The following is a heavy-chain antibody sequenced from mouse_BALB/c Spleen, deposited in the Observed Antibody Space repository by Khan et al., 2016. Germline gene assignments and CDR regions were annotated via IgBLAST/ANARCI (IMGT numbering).Heavy chain of an antibody. D-gene: IGHD1-1*01. CDR3: ARCGRDAMDY. J-gene: IGHJ4*01. Sequence: VPLQESGPSLVKPSQTLSPTCSVTGTSINSNYWNCIRKFPANNLEYMGYIIYSGSTYYNPSPTSRISITRDTSKNQYYLQLNSVTTEATATYYGARCGRDAMDYWGQGTSVTVSS. CDR2: IIYSGST. CDR1: GTSINSNY. V-gene: IGHV3-8*02.